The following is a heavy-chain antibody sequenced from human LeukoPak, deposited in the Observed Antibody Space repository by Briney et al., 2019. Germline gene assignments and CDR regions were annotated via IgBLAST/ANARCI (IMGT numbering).Heavy chain of an antibody. Sequence: GASVKVSCKASGYTFTSYRIIWVRQAPGQGLELMGWISGYNGNTKYAQKFQGRVTMTTDTSTSTASMELRSLTSDDTAVYYCARVELEPRSWFDPWGQGTLVFVSS. J-gene: IGHJ5*02. CDR1: GYTFTSYR. CDR3: ARVELEPRSWFDP. CDR2: ISGYNGNT. D-gene: IGHD1-14*01. V-gene: IGHV1-18*01.